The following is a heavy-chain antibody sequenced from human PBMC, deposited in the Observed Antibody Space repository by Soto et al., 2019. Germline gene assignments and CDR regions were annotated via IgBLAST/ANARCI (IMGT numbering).Heavy chain of an antibody. V-gene: IGHV3-53*01. CDR1: GFTVSSNY. J-gene: IGHJ4*02. D-gene: IGHD3-22*01. CDR2: IYSGGST. Sequence: GGSLRLSCAASGFTVSSNYMSWVRQAPGKGLEWVSVIYSGGSTYYADSVKGRFTISRDNSKNTLYLQMNSLRAEDTAVYYCARVMYYYDSSGYFFLDYWGQGTLVTVSS. CDR3: ARVMYYYDSSGYFFLDY.